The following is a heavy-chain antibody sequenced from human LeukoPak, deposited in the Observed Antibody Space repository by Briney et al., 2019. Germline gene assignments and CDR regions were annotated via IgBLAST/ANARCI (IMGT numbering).Heavy chain of an antibody. CDR3: ARDKGGRGWYVGGSWFDP. CDR1: GFTFSRNS. V-gene: IGHV3-21*01. Sequence: GGSLRLSCAASGFTFSRNSMNWVRQAPGKGLEWVSSISTSSSYIYYADSLKGRFTISRDNAKNSLYLHMNSLRAEDTAVYYCARDKGGRGWYVGGSWFDPWGQGTLVTVSS. D-gene: IGHD6-19*01. CDR2: ISTSSSYI. J-gene: IGHJ5*02.